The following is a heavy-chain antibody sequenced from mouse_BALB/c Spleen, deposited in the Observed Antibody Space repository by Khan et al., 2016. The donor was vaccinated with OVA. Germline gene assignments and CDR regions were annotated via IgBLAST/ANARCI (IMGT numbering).Heavy chain of an antibody. V-gene: IGHV1-77*01. D-gene: IGHD2-2*01. J-gene: IGHJ3*01. CDR2: IYPGSGNT. CDR3: ASSGIGSFAY. CDR1: GYTFTDYY. Sequence: QVQLKQSGAELARPGASVKLSCKASGYTFTDYYINWVKQRTGQGLEWIGEIYPGSGNTYYNEKFKDKATLTADKSSSTAFMQLNSLTSEDSAVYCGASSGIGSFAYWGQGTLVTVSA.